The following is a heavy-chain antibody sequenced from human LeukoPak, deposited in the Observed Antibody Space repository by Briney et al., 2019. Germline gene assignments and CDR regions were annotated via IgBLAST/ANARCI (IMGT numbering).Heavy chain of an antibody. J-gene: IGHJ4*02. V-gene: IGHV1-2*02. Sequence: GASVKVSCKASGYTFTSYGISWVRQAPGQGLEWMGWINPNSGGTNYAQKFQGRVTMTRDTSISTAYMELSRLRSDDTAVYYCAREDGQLWGLPTPPNWGQGTLVTVSS. CDR2: INPNSGGT. D-gene: IGHD5-18*01. CDR1: GYTFTSYG. CDR3: AREDGQLWGLPTPPN.